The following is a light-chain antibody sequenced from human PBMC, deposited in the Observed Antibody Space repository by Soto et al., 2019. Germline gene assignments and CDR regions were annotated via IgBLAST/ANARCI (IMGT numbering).Light chain of an antibody. CDR3: SAWDDSIYGPV. J-gene: IGLJ2*01. V-gene: IGLV1-44*01. CDR2: RDN. CDR1: SSDIGSNP. Sequence: QSVLTQPPSACGTPEHRVAISCYGGSSDIGSNPVNWYLHLPGAAPKLLIYRDNQRPSGVPDRFSGSKSGTSASLTISGLQSEDEADYLCSAWDDSIYGPVFGGGTKLTVL.